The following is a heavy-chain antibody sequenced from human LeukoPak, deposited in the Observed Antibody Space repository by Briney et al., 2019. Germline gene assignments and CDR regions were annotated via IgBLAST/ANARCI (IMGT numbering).Heavy chain of an antibody. D-gene: IGHD5-12*01. V-gene: IGHV3-7*03. Sequence: GGSLRLSCAASGFTFSDYHMNWVRQARGTGLEWVANIKQDGSEEYYVDSVRGRLTISRDNAKNSLYLQMNSLRAEDTAVYYCARVQLGGSWFFDLWGRGTLVTVSS. J-gene: IGHJ2*01. CDR2: IKQDGSEE. CDR3: ARVQLGGSWFFDL. CDR1: GFTFSDYH.